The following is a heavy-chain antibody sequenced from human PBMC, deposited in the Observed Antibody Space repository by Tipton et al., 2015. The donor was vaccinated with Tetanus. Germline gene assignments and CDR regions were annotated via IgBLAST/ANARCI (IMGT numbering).Heavy chain of an antibody. Sequence: TLSLTCNVTGALLTTGGYYWSWIRQPAGKGLEWIGHISNGNTDYSPSLKSRVTLSVDTSKNQFSLEVRSVTAADTAVYYCARGITDGYNRRFDYWGQGTRVAVSP. V-gene: IGHV4-61*09. J-gene: IGHJ4*02. CDR3: ARGITDGYNRRFDY. CDR1: GALLTTGGYY. CDR2: ISNGNT. D-gene: IGHD5-24*01.